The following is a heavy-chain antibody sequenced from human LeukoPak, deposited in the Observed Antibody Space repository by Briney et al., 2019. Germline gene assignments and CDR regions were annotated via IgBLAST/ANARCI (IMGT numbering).Heavy chain of an antibody. CDR3: ARAPNPAHYDSSGYWVGDY. J-gene: IGHJ4*02. V-gene: IGHV4-30-4*01. Sequence: PSQTLSLTCTVSGGSISSGDYYWSWIRQPPGKGLEWIGYIYYSGSTYYNPSLKSRVTISVDTSKNQFSLKLSSVTAADTAVYYCARAPNPAHYDSSGYWVGDYWGQGTLVTVSS. D-gene: IGHD3-22*01. CDR2: IYYSGST. CDR1: GGSISSGDYY.